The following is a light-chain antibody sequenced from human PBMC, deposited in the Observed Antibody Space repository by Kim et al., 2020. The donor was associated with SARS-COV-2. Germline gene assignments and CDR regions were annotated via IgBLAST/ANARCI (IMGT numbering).Light chain of an antibody. V-gene: IGLV6-57*03. CDR2: EDN. J-gene: IGLJ2*01. CDR1: SGSIASNY. Sequence: KTVTNACTRSSGSIASNYGQWYQQRPGSAPTTVIYEDNQRPSGVPDRFSGSIDSSSNSASLTISGLKTEDEADYYCQSYDSSNYVVFGGGTQLTVL. CDR3: QSYDSSNYVV.